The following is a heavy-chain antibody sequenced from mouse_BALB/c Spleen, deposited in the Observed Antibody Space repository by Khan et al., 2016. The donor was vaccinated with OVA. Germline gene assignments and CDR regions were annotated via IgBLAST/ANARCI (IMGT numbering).Heavy chain of an antibody. D-gene: IGHD2-3*01. V-gene: IGHV14-3*02. J-gene: IGHJ1*01. CDR3: DHPSYDPRFFEV. Sequence: VQLQQSGAELVKPGASVRLSCTASGFNIKDTYIHWVKQRPEQGLEWIGRIAPANGNTKYDPTFQDKATITSDTSSNTSYLQLSSLTSEDTAVDYCDHPSYDPRFFEVWGAGTTVTVSS. CDR1: GFNIKDTY. CDR2: IAPANGNT.